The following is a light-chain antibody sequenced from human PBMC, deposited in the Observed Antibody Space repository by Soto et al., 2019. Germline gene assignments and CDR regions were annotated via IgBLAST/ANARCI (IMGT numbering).Light chain of an antibody. V-gene: IGLV1-40*01. CDR1: SSNIGAGYD. CDR3: QSYDSSLSGVV. J-gene: IGLJ2*01. CDR2: VNS. Sequence: QSVLTQPHSVSGAPGQRVTISCTGSSSNIGAGYDVHWYQQLPGTAPKLLIYVNSNPPSGVPDRFSGSKSGTSASLAITGLQAEDEADYYCQSYDSSLSGVVFGGGTKLTVL.